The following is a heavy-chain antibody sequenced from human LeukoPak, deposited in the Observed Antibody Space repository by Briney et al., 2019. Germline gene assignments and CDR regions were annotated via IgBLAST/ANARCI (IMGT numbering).Heavy chain of an antibody. CDR2: IGAYNGDT. CDR1: GYTLTELS. V-gene: IGHV1-24*01. Sequence: ASVKVSCKVSGYTLTELSMHWVRQAPGKGLEWMGWIGAYNGDTNYAQKFQGRVTITADESTSTAYMELSSLRSEDTAVYYCARATWTILNWFDPWGQGTLVTVSS. D-gene: IGHD3/OR15-3a*01. CDR3: ARATWTILNWFDP. J-gene: IGHJ5*02.